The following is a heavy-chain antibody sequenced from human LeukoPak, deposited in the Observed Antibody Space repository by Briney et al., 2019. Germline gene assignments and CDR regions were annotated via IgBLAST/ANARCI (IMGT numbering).Heavy chain of an antibody. CDR2: IIPIFGTA. CDR3: ARGQSIAVAGSHYYYYYMDV. CDR1: GGTFSSYA. V-gene: IGHV1-69*06. D-gene: IGHD6-19*01. Sequence: ASVKVSCKASGGTFSSYAISWVRQAPGQGLEWMGVIIPIFGTANYAQKFQGRVTITADKSTSTAYMELSSMRSEDTAVYYCARGQSIAVAGSHYYYYYMDVWGKGTTVTVSS. J-gene: IGHJ6*03.